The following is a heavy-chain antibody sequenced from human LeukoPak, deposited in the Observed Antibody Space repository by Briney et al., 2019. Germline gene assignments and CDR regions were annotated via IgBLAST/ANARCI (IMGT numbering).Heavy chain of an antibody. CDR2: IWYDGSNK. D-gene: IGHD3-16*01. J-gene: IGHJ4*02. CDR3: ARDWGKGDY. Sequence: GRSLRLSCAASGFIFSSYGMHWVRQAPGKGLEWVSLIWYDGSNKYYADSVKGRFTISRDNSKNTLYLQMNSLRAEDTAVYYCARDWGKGDYWGQGTLVTVSS. CDR1: GFIFSSYG. V-gene: IGHV3-33*01.